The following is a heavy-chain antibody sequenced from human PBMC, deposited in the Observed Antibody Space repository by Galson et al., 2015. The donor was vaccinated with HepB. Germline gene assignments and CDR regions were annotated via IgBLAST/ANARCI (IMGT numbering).Heavy chain of an antibody. V-gene: IGHV3-48*02. D-gene: IGHD2-2*01. Sequence: SLRLSCAASGLTFSTYSMTWVRQAPGKGLEWISYISSSSSTIYYADSVKGRFTISRDNAKNSLYLHMNSLRDEDTAVYFCARDPGGYQLSWGQGTLVTVSS. J-gene: IGHJ5*02. CDR3: ARDPGGYQLS. CDR2: ISSSSSTI. CDR1: GLTFSTYS.